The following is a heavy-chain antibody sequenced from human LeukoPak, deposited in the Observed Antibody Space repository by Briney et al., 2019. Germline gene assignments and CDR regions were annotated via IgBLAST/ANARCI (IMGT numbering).Heavy chain of an antibody. CDR1: GFTFSSYW. V-gene: IGHV3-7*01. CDR2: IKQDGSEK. J-gene: IGHJ3*02. CDR3: AREAYNWNIDVFDI. Sequence: WGSLRLSCAASGFTFSSYWMSWVRQAPGKGLAWVANIKQDGSEKYYVDSVKGRFTISRDNAKNSLYLQMNSLRAEDTAVYYCAREAYNWNIDVFDIWGQGTMVTVSS. D-gene: IGHD1/OR15-1a*01.